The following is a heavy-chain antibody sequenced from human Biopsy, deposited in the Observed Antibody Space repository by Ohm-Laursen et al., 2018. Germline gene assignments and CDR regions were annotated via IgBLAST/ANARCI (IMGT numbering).Heavy chain of an antibody. CDR2: ISKGGDT. CDR1: GGSITDDY. Sequence: TLSLTCTVSGGSITDDYWSWIRQSPGKGLEWIGFISKGGDTTYNPSLRGRVAISVDTSKNQFSLKLNSVTAADTAIFFCARLYRLDDYWNDDPPDAFDVWGQGTRVTVSS. D-gene: IGHD1-1*01. CDR3: ARLYRLDDYWNDDPPDAFDV. J-gene: IGHJ3*01. V-gene: IGHV4-59*01.